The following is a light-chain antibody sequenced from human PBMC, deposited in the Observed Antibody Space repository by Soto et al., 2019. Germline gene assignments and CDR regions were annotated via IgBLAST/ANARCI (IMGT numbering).Light chain of an antibody. Sequence: DIQMAQSPSSLSASVGDTITITCRASRNINTYLNWYQQKPGKAPKLLIFGASSLQSGVPSRFSGSGSRTGFTLTINSLQPEDFATYCCQQTSAAPFTFGPGTKVDIK. CDR3: QQTSAAPFT. J-gene: IGKJ3*01. CDR2: GAS. CDR1: RNINTY. V-gene: IGKV1-39*01.